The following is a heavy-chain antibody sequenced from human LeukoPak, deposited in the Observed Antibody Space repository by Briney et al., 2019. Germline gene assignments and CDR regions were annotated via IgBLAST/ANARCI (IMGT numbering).Heavy chain of an antibody. J-gene: IGHJ4*02. CDR2: IRYDGSNK. CDR3: AKDQRWLQLGYYFDY. Sequence: GGSLRLSCAASGFTFSSYGMHWVRQAPGKGLEWVAFIRYDGSNKYYADSVKGRFTISRDNSKNTLYLQMNSLRAEDTAVYYCAKDQRWLQLGYYFDYWGQGTLVTVSS. V-gene: IGHV3-30*02. D-gene: IGHD5-24*01. CDR1: GFTFSSYG.